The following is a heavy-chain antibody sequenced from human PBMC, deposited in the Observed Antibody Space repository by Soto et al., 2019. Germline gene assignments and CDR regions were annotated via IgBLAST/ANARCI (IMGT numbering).Heavy chain of an antibody. J-gene: IGHJ4*02. CDR1: GFTFGDYA. V-gene: IGHV3-49*03. Sequence: GGSLRLSCTASGFTFGDYAMSWFRQAPGKGLEWVGFIRSKAYGGTTEYDASVKGRFTISRDDSKSIAYLQMNSLKTEDTAVYYCSRYHYDFWSGYYTPLDYWGQGTLVTVSS. CDR2: IRSKAYGGTT. D-gene: IGHD3-3*01. CDR3: SRYHYDFWSGYYTPLDY.